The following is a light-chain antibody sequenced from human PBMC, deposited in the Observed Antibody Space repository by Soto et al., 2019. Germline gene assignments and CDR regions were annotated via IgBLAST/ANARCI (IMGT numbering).Light chain of an antibody. CDR2: RAS. Sequence: DIQMTQSPSSLSASVGDRVTITCRASQTVGDHLNWYQQKPGTAPKLLFSRASRLQSGVPSRFTGSGVATDFTLTISSLQPEDFATYYCPQTFLSPPTFGQGTKVEIK. J-gene: IGKJ1*01. V-gene: IGKV1-39*01. CDR1: QTVGDH. CDR3: PQTFLSPPT.